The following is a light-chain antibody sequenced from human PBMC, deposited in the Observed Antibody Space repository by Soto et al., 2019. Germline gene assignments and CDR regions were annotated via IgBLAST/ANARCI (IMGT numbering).Light chain of an antibody. CDR3: CSYAGSLEYV. J-gene: IGLJ1*01. CDR1: SSDVGGYNY. Sequence: QSALTQPRSVSGSPGQSVTISCTGTSSDVGGYNYVSWYQQHPGKAPKLMIYDVSKRPSGVPDRFSGSKSGNTASLTISGLQAEDEADYYCCSYAGSLEYVFGTGTKLTVL. CDR2: DVS. V-gene: IGLV2-11*01.